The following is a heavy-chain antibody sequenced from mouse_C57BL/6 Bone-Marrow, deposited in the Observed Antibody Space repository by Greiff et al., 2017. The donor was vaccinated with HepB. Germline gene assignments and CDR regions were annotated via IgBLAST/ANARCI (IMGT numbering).Heavy chain of an antibody. CDR1: GFTFSDYG. J-gene: IGHJ1*03. Sequence: EVKLMESGGGLVQPGGSLKLSCAASGFTFSDYGMAWVRQAPRKGPEWVAFISNLAYSSYYADTVTGRFTISRENAKNTLYLEMSSLRSEDTAMYYCARQGDSRYFDVWGTGTTVTVSS. CDR3: ARQGDSRYFDV. CDR2: ISNLAYSS. V-gene: IGHV5-15*01.